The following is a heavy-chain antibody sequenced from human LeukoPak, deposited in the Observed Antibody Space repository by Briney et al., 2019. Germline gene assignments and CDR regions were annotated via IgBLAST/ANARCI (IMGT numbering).Heavy chain of an antibody. J-gene: IGHJ4*02. V-gene: IGHV3-66*01. CDR3: AVSGYYYDSSGSYYFDY. CDR2: IYSGGST. Sequence: GGSLRLSCAASGFTVSSNYMSWVRQAPGKGLEWVSVIYSGGSTYYADSVKGRFTISRDNSKNTLYLQMNSLRAEDTAVYYCAVSGYYYDSSGSYYFDYWGQGTLATVSS. D-gene: IGHD3-22*01. CDR1: GFTVSSNY.